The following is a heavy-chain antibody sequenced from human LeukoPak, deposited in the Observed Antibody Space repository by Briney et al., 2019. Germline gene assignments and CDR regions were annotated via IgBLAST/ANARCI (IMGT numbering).Heavy chain of an antibody. CDR3: AARDCSSSSCYRFDY. CDR1: GFSFGAYP. Sequence: PGGSLRLSCSASGFSFGAYPMNWVRQAPGKGPEWISYIGGSTTTTYYADSVKGRFTISRDNSKNTLYLQMNSLRAEDTAVYYCAARDCSSSSCYRFDYWGQGTLITVSS. CDR2: IGGSTTTT. J-gene: IGHJ4*02. D-gene: IGHD2-2*02. V-gene: IGHV3-23*01.